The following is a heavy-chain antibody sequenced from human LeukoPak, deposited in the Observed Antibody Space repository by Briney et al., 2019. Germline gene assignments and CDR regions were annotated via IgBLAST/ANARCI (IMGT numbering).Heavy chain of an antibody. V-gene: IGHV3-23*01. D-gene: IGHD3-10*01. CDR1: GFTFSSYA. Sequence: GGSLRLSCAASGFTFSSYAMRWVRQAPGKGLEWVSAISSGSGGTTIYADSEKGRFTISRDNSKNTLYLQMSSLRGEDTAVYYCAKNYESGRGVPYGMDVWGQRTTVTVSS. J-gene: IGHJ6*02. CDR3: AKNYESGRGVPYGMDV. CDR2: ISSGSGGTT.